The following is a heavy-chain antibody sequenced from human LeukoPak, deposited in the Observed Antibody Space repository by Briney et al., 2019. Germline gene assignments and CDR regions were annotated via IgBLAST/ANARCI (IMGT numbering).Heavy chain of an antibody. Sequence: SETLSLTCTVSGGSISSSSYYWGWIRQPPGKGLEWIGSIYYSGSTYYNPSLKSRVTISVDTSKNQFSLKLSSVTGADTAVYYCARHAGFPFDYWGQGTLVTVSS. V-gene: IGHV4-39*01. D-gene: IGHD3-10*01. CDR1: GGSISSSSYY. CDR3: ARHAGFPFDY. CDR2: IYYSGST. J-gene: IGHJ4*02.